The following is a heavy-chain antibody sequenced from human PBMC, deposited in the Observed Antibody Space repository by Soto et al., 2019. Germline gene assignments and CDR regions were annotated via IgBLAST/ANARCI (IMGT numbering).Heavy chain of an antibody. CDR3: ARPPGDGSGGSRPYYYYGMDV. CDR1: GGTFSSYA. V-gene: IGHV1-69*12. CDR2: IIPIFGTA. J-gene: IGHJ6*02. Sequence: QVQLVQSGAEVKKPGSSVKVSCKASGGTFSSYAISWVRQAPGQGLEWMGGIIPIFGTANYAQKFQGRVTITAEESTSTADMELSSLRSEDTPGYYCARPPGDGSGGSRPYYYYGMDVWGQWTTVTVSS. D-gene: IGHD2-15*01.